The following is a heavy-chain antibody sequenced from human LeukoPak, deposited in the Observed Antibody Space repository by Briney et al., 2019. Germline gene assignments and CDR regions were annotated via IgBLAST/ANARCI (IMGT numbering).Heavy chain of an antibody. J-gene: IGHJ2*01. V-gene: IGHV4-28*01. Sequence: SETLSLTCAVSGYSISSSSWWGWIRQPPGKGLEWIGYIYYSGSTYYNPSLKSRVTMSVDTSKNQFSLKLSSVTAVDTAVYYCARTPFYYDSSGFEPYWYFDLWGRGTLVTVSS. CDR1: GYSISSSSW. CDR3: ARTPFYYDSSGFEPYWYFDL. CDR2: IYYSGST. D-gene: IGHD3-22*01.